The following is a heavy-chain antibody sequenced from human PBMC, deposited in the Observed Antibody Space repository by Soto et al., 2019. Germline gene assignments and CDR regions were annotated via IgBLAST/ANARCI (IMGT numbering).Heavy chain of an antibody. CDR2: ISSSSSYI. V-gene: IGHV3-21*01. J-gene: IGHJ6*02. CDR3: ARVPLMGSYYYYGMDV. Sequence: GGSLRLSCAASGFTFSSYSMNWVRQAPGKGLEWVSSISSSSSYIYYADSVKGRFTISRDNAKNSLCLQMNSLRAEDTAVYYCARVPLMGSYYYYGMDVWGQGTTVTVSS. CDR1: GFTFSSYS. D-gene: IGHD3-10*01.